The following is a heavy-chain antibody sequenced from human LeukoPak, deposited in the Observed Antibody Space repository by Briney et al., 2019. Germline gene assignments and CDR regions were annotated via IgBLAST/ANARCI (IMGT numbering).Heavy chain of an antibody. D-gene: IGHD1-26*01. CDR1: GFTVSSNY. Sequence: GGSLRLSCAASGFTVSSNYMSWVRQAPGKGLEWVSTIYNDGRTYYADSVKGRFTVSRDNSKNTLYLQMNSLRAEDTAVYYCARVWASSGSGWGQGTMVTVSP. CDR2: IYNDGRT. J-gene: IGHJ3*01. CDR3: ARVWASSGSG. V-gene: IGHV3-66*01.